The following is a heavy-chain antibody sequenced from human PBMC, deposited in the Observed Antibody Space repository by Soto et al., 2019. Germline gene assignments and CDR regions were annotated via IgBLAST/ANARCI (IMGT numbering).Heavy chain of an antibody. V-gene: IGHV3-11*01. D-gene: IGHD6-19*01. CDR2: IGSGGSPI. CDR1: GFTFSDFY. CDR3: ARDEYISAY. J-gene: IGHJ4*02. Sequence: QVQLVESGGGLVKPGGSLRLSCVASGFTFSDFYMTWIRQAPGKGLEWIAYIGSGGSPIYYADSVKGRFTISWDNSKKSLYLQMNSLRADDTAMYFCARDEYISAYWGQGTLVTVSS.